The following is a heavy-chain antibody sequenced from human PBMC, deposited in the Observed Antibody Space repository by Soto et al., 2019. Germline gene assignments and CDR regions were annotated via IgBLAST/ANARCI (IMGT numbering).Heavy chain of an antibody. D-gene: IGHD3-10*01. V-gene: IGHV4-59*01. J-gene: IGHJ6*02. CDR2: IYYSGST. Sequence: SETLSLTCTVSGGSISSYYWSWIRQPPGKGLEWIGYIYYSGSTNYNPSLKSRVTISVDTSKNQFSLKLSSVTAADTAVYYCARDRITMVRGVFYGMDVWGQGTTVTVSS. CDR3: ARDRITMVRGVFYGMDV. CDR1: GGSISSYY.